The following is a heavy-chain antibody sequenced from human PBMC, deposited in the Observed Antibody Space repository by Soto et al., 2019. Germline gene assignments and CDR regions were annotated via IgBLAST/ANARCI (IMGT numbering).Heavy chain of an antibody. J-gene: IGHJ4*02. CDR2: INHSGST. V-gene: IGHV4-34*01. CDR3: ARGPYYDTSGTQIDY. CDR1: GGSFSGYY. D-gene: IGHD3-22*01. Sequence: PSETLSLTCAVYGGSFSGYYWSWIRQPPGKGLEWIGEINHSGSTNYNPSLKSRVTISVHTSKNQFSLKLSSVTAADTAVYYCARGPYYDTSGTQIDYWGQGTLVT.